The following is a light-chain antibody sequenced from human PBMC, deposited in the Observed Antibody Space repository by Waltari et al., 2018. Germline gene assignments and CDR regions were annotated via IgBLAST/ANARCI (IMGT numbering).Light chain of an antibody. CDR2: EDN. Sequence: NFLLTQPPSVSESPGKTVTISCTRSSGSIVTNSAQWYPQRPGRAPTTVIYEDNERSSGVPDRFSASIDSSSQSASLIISGLQTEDEADYYCQSYDPSKWVFGGGTKLTVL. CDR1: SGSIVTNS. J-gene: IGLJ3*02. V-gene: IGLV6-57*04. CDR3: QSYDPSKWV.